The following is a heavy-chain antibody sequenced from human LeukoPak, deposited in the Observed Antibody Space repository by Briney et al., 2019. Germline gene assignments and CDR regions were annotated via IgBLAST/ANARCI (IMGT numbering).Heavy chain of an antibody. V-gene: IGHV3-11*01. CDR1: GFTFSDFY. D-gene: IGHD3-10*01. CDR3: ARXYYGSXXSPNFDY. J-gene: IGHJ4*01. Sequence: GGSLRLSCAASGFTFSDFYMNWIRQAPGKGLEWISYISSSGKTIYYVDSVKGRFTISRDNAKNSLYLQLNSLRAEDTAVYYCARXYYGSXXSPNFDY. CDR2: ISSSGKTI.